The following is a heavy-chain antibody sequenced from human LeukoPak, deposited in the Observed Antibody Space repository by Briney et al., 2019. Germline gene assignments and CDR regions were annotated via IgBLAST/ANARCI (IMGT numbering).Heavy chain of an antibody. J-gene: IGHJ3*02. CDR2: IIPILGIA. CDR1: RGTFSSYT. Sequence: SVKVSCKAYRGTFSSYTISWVRQAPGQGLEWMGRIIPILGIANYAQKFQGRVTITADKSTSTAYMELSSLRSEDTAVYYCASGLSMVRGVIIAFDIWGQGTMVTVSS. CDR3: ASGLSMVRGVIIAFDI. V-gene: IGHV1-69*02. D-gene: IGHD3-10*01.